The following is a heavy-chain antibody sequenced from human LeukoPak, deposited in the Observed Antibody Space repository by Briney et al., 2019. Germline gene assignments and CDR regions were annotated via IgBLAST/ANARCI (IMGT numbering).Heavy chain of an antibody. CDR2: IYYSGST. J-gene: IGHJ4*02. V-gene: IGHV4-39*01. CDR3: ARLEVGGTLDY. Sequence: SETLSLTCTVSGGSISSYYWGWIRQPPGKGLEWIGSIYYSGSTYYNPSLKSRVTISVDTSRNQFSLKLSSVTAADTAVYYCARLEVGGTLDYWGQGTLVTVSS. D-gene: IGHD1-26*01. CDR1: GGSISSYY.